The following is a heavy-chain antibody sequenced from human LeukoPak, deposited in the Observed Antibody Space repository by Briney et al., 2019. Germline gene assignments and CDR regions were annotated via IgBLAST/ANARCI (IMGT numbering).Heavy chain of an antibody. CDR3: AKGNWGSPFDS. CDR1: GFTFGAYS. V-gene: IGHV3-9*01. CDR2: ISWNSGTI. Sequence: GGSLRLSCAASGFTFGAYSMHCVRQVPGKDLEWVSGISWNSGTIDFVDSVSGRFTISRDNAKSSLYLQMNSLRADDTALYYCAKGNWGSPFDSWGQGTLVAVSS. D-gene: IGHD7-27*01. J-gene: IGHJ4*02.